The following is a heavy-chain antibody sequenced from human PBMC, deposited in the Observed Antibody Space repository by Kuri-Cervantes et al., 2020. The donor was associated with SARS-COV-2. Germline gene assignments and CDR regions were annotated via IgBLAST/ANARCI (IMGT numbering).Heavy chain of an antibody. V-gene: IGHV3-15*01. Sequence: GGSLRLSCAASGFTFSNAWMSWVRQAPGKGLEWVGRIKSKTDGGTTDYAAPVKGRFTISRDNSKNTLYLQMNSLRAEDTAVYYCARAPHTLLYLGIRAPDYYYYMDVWGKGTTVTVSS. CDR1: GFTFSNAW. CDR2: IKSKTDGGTT. CDR3: ARAPHTLLYLGIRAPDYYYYMDV. D-gene: IGHD7-27*01. J-gene: IGHJ6*03.